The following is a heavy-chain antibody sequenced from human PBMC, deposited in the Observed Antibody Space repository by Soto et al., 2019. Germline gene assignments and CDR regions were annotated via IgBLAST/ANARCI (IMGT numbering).Heavy chain of an antibody. CDR3: ARGGQPGWNSVSYHYYYGIDV. CDR1: GGSISEKD. D-gene: IGHD1-7*01. Sequence: SETLSLTCIVSGGSISEKDWNWVRQPPGKGLEWIGLIFANGHTEYNPSLKSRVTISVDASKNQFSLKLSSVTAADTAVYYCARGGQPGWNSVSYHYYYGIDVWGQGTTVTVSS. J-gene: IGHJ6*02. V-gene: IGHV4-4*07. CDR2: IFANGHT.